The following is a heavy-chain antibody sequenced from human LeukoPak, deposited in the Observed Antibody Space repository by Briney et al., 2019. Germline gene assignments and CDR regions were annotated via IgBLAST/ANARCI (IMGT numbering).Heavy chain of an antibody. CDR3: ARGYTSSSHFDY. D-gene: IGHD6-6*01. V-gene: IGHV1-18*04. Sequence: ASVKVSFKASGYTFTAYYINWVRQAPGQGLEWMGWISAYNDNTNYAQNLQGRVTMTTDTSTSTAYMELRSLISDDTAVYYCARGYTSSSHFDYWGQGTLVTVSS. J-gene: IGHJ4*02. CDR1: GYTFTAYY. CDR2: ISAYNDNT.